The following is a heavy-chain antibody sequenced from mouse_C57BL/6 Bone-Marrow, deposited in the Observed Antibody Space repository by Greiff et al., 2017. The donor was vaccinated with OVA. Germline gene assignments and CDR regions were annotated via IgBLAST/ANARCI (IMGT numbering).Heavy chain of an antibody. CDR2: FYPGSGSI. CDR1: GYTFTEYT. CDR3: SRHEEYYFGPRVWFAY. J-gene: IGHJ3*01. D-gene: IGHD2-1*01. V-gene: IGHV1-62-2*01. Sequence: QVQLQQSGAELVKPGASVKLSCKASGYTFTEYTIHWVKQRSGQGLEWIGWFYPGSGSIKYNEKFKDKATLTADKSSSTVYMELSRLTSDDSAVYVCSRHEEYYFGPRVWFAYWGQGTLFTVSA.